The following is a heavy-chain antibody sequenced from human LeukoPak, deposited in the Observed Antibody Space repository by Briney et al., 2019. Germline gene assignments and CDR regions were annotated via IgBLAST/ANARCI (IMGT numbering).Heavy chain of an antibody. CDR3: AKDYLYRSSSN. CDR1: GFTFSSYA. V-gene: IGHV3-23*01. Sequence: PGGSLRLSCAASGFTFSSYAMTWVRQAPGKGPEWVSAISGGGDSTYYADSVKGRFTISRDNSKNTLYLQMSSLRVEDAAVYYCAKDYLYRSSSNWGQGTLVTVSS. CDR2: ISGGGDST. J-gene: IGHJ4*02. D-gene: IGHD6-6*01.